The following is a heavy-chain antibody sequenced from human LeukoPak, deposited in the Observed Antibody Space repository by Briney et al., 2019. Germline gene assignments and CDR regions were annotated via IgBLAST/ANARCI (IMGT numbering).Heavy chain of an antibody. CDR1: GYTFTGYY. Sequence: ASVKVSCKASGYTFTGYYMHWVRQAPGQGLEWMGWIDPNSGGTNYAQKFQGRVTMTRDTSISTAYMELSRLRSDDTAVYYCARDRVATVVTPRYYFGYWGQGTLVTVSS. D-gene: IGHD4-23*01. CDR3: ARDRVATVVTPRYYFGY. CDR2: IDPNSGGT. V-gene: IGHV1-2*02. J-gene: IGHJ4*02.